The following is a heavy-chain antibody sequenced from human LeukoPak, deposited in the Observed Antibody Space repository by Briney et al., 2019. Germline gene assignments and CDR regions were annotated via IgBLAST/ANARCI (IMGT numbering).Heavy chain of an antibody. CDR1: GFTFSSYE. CDR2: IYSGGST. J-gene: IGHJ4*02. V-gene: IGHV3-53*01. CDR3: ARGYSSSWYRFDY. Sequence: GGSLRLSCAASGFTFSSYEMNWVRQAPGKGLEWVSIIYSGGSTYYADSVKGRFTISRDNSKNTLYLQMNSLRAEDTAVYYCARGYSSSWYRFDYWGQGTLVTVSS. D-gene: IGHD6-13*01.